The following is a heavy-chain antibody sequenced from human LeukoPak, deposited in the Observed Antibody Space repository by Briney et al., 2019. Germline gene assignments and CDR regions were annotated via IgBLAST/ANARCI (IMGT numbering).Heavy chain of an antibody. CDR3: AREVEQAASSDAFDI. CDR1: GDSITSDNYF. V-gene: IGHV4-30-4*01. CDR2: IYYSGKT. Sequence: PSETLSLTCTVSGDSITSDNYFWSWVRQPPGKGLEWIGYIYYSGKTYYNPSLESRLIISVDTSKNQFSLRLNSVTAADTAVYFCAREVEQAASSDAFDIWGQGTLVTVSS. J-gene: IGHJ3*02. D-gene: IGHD1/OR15-1a*01.